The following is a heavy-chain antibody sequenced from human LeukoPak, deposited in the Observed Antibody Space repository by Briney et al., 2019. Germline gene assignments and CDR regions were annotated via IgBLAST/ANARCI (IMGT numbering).Heavy chain of an antibody. CDR3: AARSDTLTGYVY. D-gene: IGHD3-9*01. V-gene: IGHV4-30-2*01. Sequence: SETLSLTCAVSGGSIGSGGYSWRWIRQPPGKGLEWIGYIYHSGSTYYHPPFKSRVTISVDRSKNPFSRKLSSVPAADTAVYYCAARSDTLTGYVYWGQGTLVTVSS. J-gene: IGHJ4*02. CDR2: IYHSGST. CDR1: GGSIGSGGYS.